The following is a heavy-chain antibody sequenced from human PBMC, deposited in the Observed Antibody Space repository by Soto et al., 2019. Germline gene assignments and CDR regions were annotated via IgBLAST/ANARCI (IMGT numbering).Heavy chain of an antibody. D-gene: IGHD1-1*01. Sequence: XGSLRLCCAASGFTFSSYWMSWVRQAPGKGLEWVANIKQDGSEKYYVDSVKGRFTISRDNAKNSLYLQMNSLRAEDTAVYYCALPPRTGTPYWGQGTLVTVSS. V-gene: IGHV3-7*03. CDR1: GFTFSSYW. CDR3: ALPPRTGTPY. J-gene: IGHJ4*02. CDR2: IKQDGSEK.